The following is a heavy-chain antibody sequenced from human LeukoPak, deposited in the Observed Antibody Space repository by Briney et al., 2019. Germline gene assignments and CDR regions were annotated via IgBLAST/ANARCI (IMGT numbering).Heavy chain of an antibody. D-gene: IGHD6-19*01. V-gene: IGHV3-11*01. CDR1: GFTFSDYY. CDR3: ARALGAAVALSDF. CDR2: ISSSATGSNT. J-gene: IGHJ4*02. Sequence: GGSLRLSCAASGFTFSDYYLSWVRQAPWKRLEWVSFISSSATGSNTWYADSVKGRFTISRDNAKKSLFLQMNSLRAEDTAVYYCARALGAAVALSDFWGQGTLVTVSS.